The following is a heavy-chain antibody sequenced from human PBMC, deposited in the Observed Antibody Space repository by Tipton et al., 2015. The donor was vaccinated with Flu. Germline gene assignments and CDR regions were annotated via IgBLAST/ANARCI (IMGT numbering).Heavy chain of an antibody. CDR3: AREFRGYTGYDY. V-gene: IGHV3-21*01. J-gene: IGHJ4*02. CDR2: ISTSGTTI. CDR1: GVGFSGHT. Sequence: SGVGFSGHTMNWVRQAPGKGLEWVSSISTSGTTIFYADSVRGRFTISRDNAKNSLSLQMDSLRAEDTALYYCAREFRGYTGYDYWGQGTLVTVSS. D-gene: IGHD5-12*01.